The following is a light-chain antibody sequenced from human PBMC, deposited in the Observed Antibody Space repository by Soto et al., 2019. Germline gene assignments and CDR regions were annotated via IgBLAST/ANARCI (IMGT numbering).Light chain of an antibody. V-gene: IGKV1-9*01. CDR2: AAS. CDR1: QAISSY. CDR3: QQLNSYPLT. Sequence: IQLTQSPSSLSASVGDRVTITCRASQAISSYLAWYQQKPGKAPNLLIYAASTLQSGVPSRFSGSGSGTDFTLTISSLQPEDFETYFCQQLNSYPLTFGGGTKVDIK. J-gene: IGKJ4*01.